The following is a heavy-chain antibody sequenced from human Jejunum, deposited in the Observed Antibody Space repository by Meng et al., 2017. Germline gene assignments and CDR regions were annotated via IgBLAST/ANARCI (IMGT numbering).Heavy chain of an antibody. Sequence: GESLKISCAASGFTFSSYWMHWVRQAPGKGLVWVSRISMDGSVINYADSVNGRFTISRDNAKNTLYLQMNSLRAEDTAVYYCAKAGSYRFDNWGQGTLVTVSS. CDR1: GFTFSSYW. J-gene: IGHJ4*02. V-gene: IGHV3-74*01. D-gene: IGHD1-26*01. CDR3: AKAGSYRFDN. CDR2: ISMDGSVI.